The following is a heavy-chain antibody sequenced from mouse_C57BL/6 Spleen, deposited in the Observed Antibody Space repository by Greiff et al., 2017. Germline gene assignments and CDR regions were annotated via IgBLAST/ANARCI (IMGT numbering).Heavy chain of an antibody. CDR3: ALDSSGYGGFAY. CDR1: GYTFTSYW. CDR2: IYPGSGST. D-gene: IGHD3-2*02. J-gene: IGHJ3*01. V-gene: IGHV1-55*01. Sequence: QVQLQQSGAELVKPGASVKMSCKASGYTFTSYWITWVKQRPGQGLEWIGDIYPGSGSTNYNEKFKSKATLTVDTSSSTAYMQLSSLTSEDSAVYYCALDSSGYGGFAYWGQGTLVTVSA.